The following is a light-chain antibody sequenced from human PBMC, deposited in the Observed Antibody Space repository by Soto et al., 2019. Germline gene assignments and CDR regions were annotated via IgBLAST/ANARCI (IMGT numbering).Light chain of an antibody. J-gene: IGKJ2*01. CDR3: QQSYSTPYT. CDR2: AAS. V-gene: IGKV1-39*01. Sequence: DIQMTQSPSSLSASVGDRVTITCRASQSISSYLNWYQQKPGTAPKLLIYAASSLQSGVPSRFSGSGSGTDFTLTISSLQPEDFATYHCQQSYSTPYTFRQGTKMEIK. CDR1: QSISSY.